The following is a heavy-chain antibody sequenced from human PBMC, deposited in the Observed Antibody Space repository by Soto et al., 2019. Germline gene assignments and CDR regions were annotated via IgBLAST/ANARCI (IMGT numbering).Heavy chain of an antibody. D-gene: IGHD3-22*01. CDR1: GFSFSTCD. J-gene: IGHJ4*02. CDR2: ISGSGGST. Sequence: GGSLRLSCAASGFSFSTCDMRWVRQAPGKGLEWVSHISGSGGSTKYADSVKGRFTISRDNSKNTLYLQMNSLRDEDTAIYYCAKVLFDTSGPFNYWGQGTLVTVSS. CDR3: AKVLFDTSGPFNY. V-gene: IGHV3-23*01.